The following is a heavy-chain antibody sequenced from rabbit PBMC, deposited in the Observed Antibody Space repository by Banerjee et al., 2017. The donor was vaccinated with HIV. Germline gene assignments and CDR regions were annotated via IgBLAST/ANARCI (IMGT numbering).Heavy chain of an antibody. Sequence: QEQLEESGGDLVKPGTSLTLTCTASGFSFSSSDYMCWVRQAPGKGLEWISCIAGSSSGFTYSATWAKGRFTCSKTSSTTVTLQMTILTAADTATYFCARDTSSSFSSYGMDLWGPGTLVTVS. D-gene: IGHD1-1*01. CDR3: ARDTSSSFSSYGMDL. V-gene: IGHV1S45*01. CDR1: GFSFSSSDY. J-gene: IGHJ6*01. CDR2: IAGSSSGFT.